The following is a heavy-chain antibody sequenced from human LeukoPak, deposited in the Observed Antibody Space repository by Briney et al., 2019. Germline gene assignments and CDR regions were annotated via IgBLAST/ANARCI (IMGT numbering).Heavy chain of an antibody. J-gene: IGHJ4*02. CDR3: TREKVGSGSYVSLFDY. Sequence: PGGSLRLSCTASGFTFGDYAMSWFRQAPGKGLEWVGFIRSKAYGGTTEYAASVKGRFTISRDDSKSIAYLQMNSLKTEDTAVYYCTREKVGSGSYVSLFDYWGQGTLVTVSS. CDR1: GFTFGDYA. V-gene: IGHV3-49*03. D-gene: IGHD3-10*01. CDR2: IRSKAYGGTT.